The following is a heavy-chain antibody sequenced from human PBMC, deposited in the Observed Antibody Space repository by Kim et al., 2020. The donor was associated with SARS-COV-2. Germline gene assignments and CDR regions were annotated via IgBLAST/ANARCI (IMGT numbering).Heavy chain of an antibody. CDR2: ISSSGTTV. V-gene: IGHV3-48*02. CDR3: ARGRPGYMDV. Sequence: GGYLRLSCAPSEFTFSSYSMIWVRQAPGKGLDWVSYISSSGTTVYYADSVKGRFTISRDNAKNLFYLQLSSLRDEDTAVYYCARGRPGYMDVWGKGTTVTVSS. J-gene: IGHJ6*03. CDR1: EFTFSSYS.